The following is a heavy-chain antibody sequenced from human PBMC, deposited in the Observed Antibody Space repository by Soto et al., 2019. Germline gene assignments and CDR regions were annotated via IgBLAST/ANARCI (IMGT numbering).Heavy chain of an antibody. CDR2: IDPHSGDT. J-gene: IGHJ6*02. Sequence: QVYLVQSGAEVKKPGASVKVSCTAFGYIYTGYSLHWVRQAPGQGLEWMGWIDPHSGDTNSAQKFHGRVTMTSHTSINIAEMELRSLTHLDTAVSYFARGFGYSTNLELRSGIDVWGQGPTITLSS. D-gene: IGHD3-22*01. CDR1: GYIYTGYS. CDR3: ARGFGYSTNLELRSGIDV. V-gene: IGHV1-2*02.